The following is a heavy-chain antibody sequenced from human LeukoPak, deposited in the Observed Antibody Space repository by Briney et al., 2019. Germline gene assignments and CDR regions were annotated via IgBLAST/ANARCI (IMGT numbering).Heavy chain of an antibody. CDR2: IIPIFGTA. Sequence: GAPVKVSCKASGCTFSSYAISWVRQAPGQGLEWMGGIIPIFGTANYAQKFQGRVTITADKSTSTAYMELSSLRSEDTAVYYCARDYYDSSGYSQDWGQGTMVTVSS. CDR3: ARDYYDSSGYSQD. J-gene: IGHJ3*01. V-gene: IGHV1-69*06. CDR1: GCTFSSYA. D-gene: IGHD3-22*01.